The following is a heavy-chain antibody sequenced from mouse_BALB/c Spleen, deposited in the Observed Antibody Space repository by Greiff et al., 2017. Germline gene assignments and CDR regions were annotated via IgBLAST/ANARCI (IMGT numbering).Heavy chain of an antibody. CDR2: ISYDGSN. CDR1: GYSITSGYY. Sequence: EVQLQQSGPGLVKPSQSLSLTCSVTGYSITSGYYWNWIRQFPGNKLEWMGYISYDGSNNYNPSLKNRISITRDTSKNQFFLKLNSVTTEDTATYYCARGYDGVAYWGQGTLVTVSA. CDR3: ARGYDGVAY. D-gene: IGHD2-14*01. J-gene: IGHJ3*01. V-gene: IGHV3-6*02.